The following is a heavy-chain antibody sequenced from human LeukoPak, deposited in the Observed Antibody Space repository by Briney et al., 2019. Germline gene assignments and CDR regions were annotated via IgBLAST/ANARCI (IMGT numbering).Heavy chain of an antibody. D-gene: IGHD2-15*01. J-gene: IGHJ4*02. CDR1: GGTFSSYA. CDR2: IIPILGIA. V-gene: IGHV1-69*04. Sequence: GASVKVSCKASGGTFSSYAISWVRQAPGQGLEWMGRIIPILGIANYAQKFQGRVTITADKSTSTAYMELSSLRSDDTAVYYCARGASYSGNFDYWGQGTLVTVSS. CDR3: ARGASYSGNFDY.